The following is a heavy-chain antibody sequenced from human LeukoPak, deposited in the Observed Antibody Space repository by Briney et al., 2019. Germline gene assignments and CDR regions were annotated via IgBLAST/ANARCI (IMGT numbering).Heavy chain of an antibody. CDR3: AKAISSSFDY. Sequence: GGSLRLSCAASGFTFSSYAMSWVRQTPGKGLEWVSTISGSGGGSTYYADSVKGRFSISRDNSKNTLYLQMNSLRAEDTAVYYCAKAISSSFDYWGHGTLVTVSS. D-gene: IGHD6-6*01. J-gene: IGHJ4*01. V-gene: IGHV3-23*01. CDR2: ISGSGGGST. CDR1: GFTFSSYA.